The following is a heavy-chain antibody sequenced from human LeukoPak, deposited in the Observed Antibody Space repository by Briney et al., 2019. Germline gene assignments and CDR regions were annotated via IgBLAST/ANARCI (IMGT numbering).Heavy chain of an antibody. Sequence: GGTLRLSCAASGFTFSSYRLSWVRQAPGKGLEWVSGISGTGGSPSYADSVKGRFTISRDNSKNTLYLQMNSLRAEDTAVYYCAKGTRWLQLLGADQMGCDFDYWGQGTLVTVSS. D-gene: IGHD5-24*01. J-gene: IGHJ4*02. CDR2: ISGTGGSP. V-gene: IGHV3-23*01. CDR3: AKGTRWLQLLGADQMGCDFDY. CDR1: GFTFSSYR.